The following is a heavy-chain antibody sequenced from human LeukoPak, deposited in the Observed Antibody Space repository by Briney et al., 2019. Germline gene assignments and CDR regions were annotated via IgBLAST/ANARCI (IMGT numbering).Heavy chain of an antibody. D-gene: IGHD7-27*01. CDR3: ARDGEGDEGWDY. Sequence: KPSETLSLTCAVYGGSFSGYYWSWIRQPPGKGLEWIGEINHSGSTNYNPSLKSRVTISVDTSKNQFSLKLSSVTAADTAVYYCARDGEGDEGWDYWGQGTLVTVSS. CDR1: GGSFSGYY. V-gene: IGHV4-34*01. CDR2: INHSGST. J-gene: IGHJ4*02.